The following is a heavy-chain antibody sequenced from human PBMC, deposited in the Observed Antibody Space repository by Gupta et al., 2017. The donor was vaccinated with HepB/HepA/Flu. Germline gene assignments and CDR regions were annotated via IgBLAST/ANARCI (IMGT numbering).Heavy chain of an antibody. V-gene: IGHV3-23*01. CDR3: AMSYGSDWGFDY. Sequence: EVQLLESGGGLVQPGGSLRLSCAASGFTFSSYAMSWVRQAPGKGLEWVSAISGSGGSTYYADSVKGRFTISRDNSKNTLYLQMNSLRAEDTAVYYCAMSYGSDWGFDYWGQGTLVTVSS. CDR1: GFTFSSYA. J-gene: IGHJ4*02. CDR2: ISGSGGST. D-gene: IGHD7-27*01.